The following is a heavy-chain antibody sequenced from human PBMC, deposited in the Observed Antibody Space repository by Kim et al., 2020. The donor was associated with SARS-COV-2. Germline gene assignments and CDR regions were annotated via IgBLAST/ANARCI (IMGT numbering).Heavy chain of an antibody. Sequence: GGSLRLSCAASGFTFSSYAMSWVRQAPGKGLEWVSAISGSGGSTYYADSVKGRFTISRDNSKNTLYLQMNSLRAEDTAVYYCAKDPIAAAGNGPTYFDYWGQGTLVTVSS. D-gene: IGHD6-13*01. CDR3: AKDPIAAAGNGPTYFDY. CDR2: ISGSGGST. J-gene: IGHJ4*02. CDR1: GFTFSSYA. V-gene: IGHV3-23*01.